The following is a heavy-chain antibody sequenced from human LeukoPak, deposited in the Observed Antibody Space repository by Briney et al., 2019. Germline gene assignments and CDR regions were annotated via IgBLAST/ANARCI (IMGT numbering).Heavy chain of an antibody. CDR2: TYYGSKWYN. CDR3: ARGWLQSGFDY. J-gene: IGHJ4*02. Sequence: SQTLSLTCAISGDSVSSYSVAWNWIRQSPSRGLEWPGRTYYGSKWYNEYAVSVKSRITVNADTSKNQFSLQLNSVTPEDTAVYYCARGWLQSGFDYWGQGTLVTVSS. CDR1: GDSVSSYSVA. D-gene: IGHD5-24*01. V-gene: IGHV6-1*01.